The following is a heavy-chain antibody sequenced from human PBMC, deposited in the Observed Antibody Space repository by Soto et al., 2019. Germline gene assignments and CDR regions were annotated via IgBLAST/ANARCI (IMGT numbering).Heavy chain of an antibody. CDR2: TYDNGST. CDR1: GGSINSYY. J-gene: IGHJ4*01. CDR3: ARSGYSYVNRYFDY. Sequence: SETLSLTCTVSGGSINSYYWSWIRKSPEKGLEWIGYTYDNGSTYYNHSLKSRVSISVDTSKNQFSLMLSSVTAADTAVYYCARSGYSYVNRYFDYWGHGTLVTVSS. V-gene: IGHV4-59*01. D-gene: IGHD5-18*01.